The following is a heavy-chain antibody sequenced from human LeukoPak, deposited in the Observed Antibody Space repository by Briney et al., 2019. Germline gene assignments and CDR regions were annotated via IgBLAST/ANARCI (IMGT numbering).Heavy chain of an antibody. J-gene: IGHJ6*02. D-gene: IGHD2-2*01. V-gene: IGHV1-69*13. CDR1: GGTFSSYA. Sequence: GAPVKVSCKASGGTFSSYAISWVRQAPGQGLEWMGGIIPIFGTANYAQKFQGRVTITADESTSTAYMELSSLRSEDTAVYYCATAGPCSSTSCYGYYYYGMDVWGQGTTVTVSS. CDR2: IIPIFGTA. CDR3: ATAGPCSSTSCYGYYYYGMDV.